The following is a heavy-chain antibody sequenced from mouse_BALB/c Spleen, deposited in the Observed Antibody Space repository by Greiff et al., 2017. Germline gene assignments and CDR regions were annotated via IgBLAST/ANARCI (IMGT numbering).Heavy chain of an antibody. J-gene: IGHJ4*01. V-gene: IGHV5-6*01. CDR3: ARHVGDYDGAMDY. Sequence: EVQLVESGGDLVKPGGSLKLSCAASGFTFSSYGMSWVRQTPDKRLEWVATISSGGSYTYYPDSVKGRFTISRDNAKNTLYLQMSRLKSEDTAMYYCARHVGDYDGAMDYWGQGTSVTVSA. D-gene: IGHD2-4*01. CDR2: ISSGGSYT. CDR1: GFTFSSYG.